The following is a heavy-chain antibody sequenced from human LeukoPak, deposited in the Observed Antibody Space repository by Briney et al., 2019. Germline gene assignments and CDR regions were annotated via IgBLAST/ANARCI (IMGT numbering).Heavy chain of an antibody. J-gene: IGHJ1*01. CDR2: IYYTGST. D-gene: IGHD2-2*01. CDR3: ARARDDVSTSFQH. Sequence: SETLSLTCTVSGGSISSSSYYWAWIRQPPGKGLEWIGTIYYTGSTSYNPSLRSRVTISVDTSKNQFSLKLSSVTAADTAVYYCARARDDVSTSFQHWGQGTLVTVSS. V-gene: IGHV4-39*01. CDR1: GGSISSSSYY.